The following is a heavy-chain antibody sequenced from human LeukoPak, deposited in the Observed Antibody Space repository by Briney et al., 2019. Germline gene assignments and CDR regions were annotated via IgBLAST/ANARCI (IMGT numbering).Heavy chain of an antibody. CDR1: GFTFDDYA. Sequence: GGSLRLSCAASGFTFDDYAMHWVRQAPGKGLEWVSGISWNSGSIGYADSVKGRFTISRDNSKNTLYLQMNSLRAEDTAVYYCAKVPIVVVIKRVGYWGQGTLVTVSS. CDR2: ISWNSGSI. D-gene: IGHD3-22*01. CDR3: AKVPIVVVIKRVGY. V-gene: IGHV3-9*01. J-gene: IGHJ4*02.